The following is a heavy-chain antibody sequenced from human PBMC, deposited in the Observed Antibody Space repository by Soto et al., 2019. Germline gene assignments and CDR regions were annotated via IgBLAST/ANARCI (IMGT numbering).Heavy chain of an antibody. CDR2: IYPGDSDT. D-gene: IGHD2-15*01. V-gene: IGHV5-51*01. CDR1: GYSFTSYW. CDR3: ARQVYCSGGSCYFNYYYGMDV. Sequence: EVQLVQSGAEVKKPGESLKISCKGSGYSFTSYWIGWVRQMPGKGLEWMGIIYPGDSDTRYSPSSQGQVTISADKSISTAYLQWSSLKASDTAMYYCARQVYCSGGSCYFNYYYGMDVWGQGTTVTVSS. J-gene: IGHJ6*02.